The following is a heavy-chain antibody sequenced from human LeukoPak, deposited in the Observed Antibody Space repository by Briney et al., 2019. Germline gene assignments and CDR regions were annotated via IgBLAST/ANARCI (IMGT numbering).Heavy chain of an antibody. J-gene: IGHJ4*02. V-gene: IGHV4-39*01. D-gene: IGHD2-2*01. CDR2: IYYSGST. Sequence: SETLSLTFTVSGGSISSSSYYWGWIRPPPGKGLEWIGSIYYSGSTYYNPSLKSRVTISVDTSKNQFSLKLSSVTAADMAMYYCARHWCTSASCYSLFDYWGQGTLVTVSS. CDR1: GGSISSSSYY. CDR3: ARHWCTSASCYSLFDY.